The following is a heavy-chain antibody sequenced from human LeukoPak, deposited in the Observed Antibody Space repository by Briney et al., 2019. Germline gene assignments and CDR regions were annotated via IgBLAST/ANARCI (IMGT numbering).Heavy chain of an antibody. CDR1: GFTFSSYG. V-gene: IGHV3-30*18. J-gene: IGHJ4*02. CDR3: AKLGAIRGAAFDY. CDR2: ISYDGSNK. D-gene: IGHD3-10*01. Sequence: GGSLRLSCAVSGFTFSSYGMHWVRQAPGKGLEWVAVISYDGSNKYYADSVKGRFTISRDNSKNTLYLQMNSLRAEDTAVYYCAKLGAIRGAAFDYWGQGTLVTVSS.